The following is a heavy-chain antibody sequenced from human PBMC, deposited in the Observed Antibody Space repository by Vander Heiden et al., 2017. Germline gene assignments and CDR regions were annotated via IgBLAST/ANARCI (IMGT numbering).Heavy chain of an antibody. J-gene: IGHJ4*02. D-gene: IGHD6-19*01. Sequence: EVQLVESGVGVGQPGGSLRLSCPAAGFTFDDNAMHWVRQAPGKGLEWVSGISWNSGSIGYADSVKGRVTISRDNAKNSRYLQMNSLRAEDTALYYCAKGSSGWMPFDYWGQGTLITVSS. CDR3: AKGSSGWMPFDY. CDR2: ISWNSGSI. V-gene: IGHV3-9*01. CDR1: GFTFDDNA.